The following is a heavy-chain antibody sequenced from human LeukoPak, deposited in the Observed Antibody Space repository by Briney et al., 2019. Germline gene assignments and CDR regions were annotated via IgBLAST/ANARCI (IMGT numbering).Heavy chain of an antibody. CDR2: IIPIIDTA. V-gene: IGHV1-69*05. CDR1: GRTFCSYA. D-gene: IGHD1-26*01. Sequence: SVKLSCKASGRTFCSYAISWVRQAPGHGLGWMGGIIPIIDTANYAKKFPGSGETTTDESTSTAYMELSSLRAEDTAVYYCARVPSEIVGATPYYFDYWGQGTLVTVSS. CDR3: ARVPSEIVGATPYYFDY. J-gene: IGHJ4*02.